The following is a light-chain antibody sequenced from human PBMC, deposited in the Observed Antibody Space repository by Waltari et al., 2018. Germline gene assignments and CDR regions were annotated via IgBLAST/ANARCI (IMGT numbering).Light chain of an antibody. J-gene: IGKJ1*01. CDR2: SAS. CDR3: LQHSRYPWT. V-gene: IGKV1-17*03. CDR1: QDISTY. Sequence: DIQMTQSPSAMSASVGYRVPITCRASQDISTYLTWFQQKPGKVPTRLIFSASSLQSGVPSRFSGSGSGTDFALTISSLHPEDFATYYCLQHSRYPWTFGQGTKVEMK.